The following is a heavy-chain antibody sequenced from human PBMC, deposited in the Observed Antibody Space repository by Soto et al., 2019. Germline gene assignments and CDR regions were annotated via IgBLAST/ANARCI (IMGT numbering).Heavy chain of an antibody. J-gene: IGHJ4*02. CDR3: ASSDGGSTIDY. CDR2: IYYSGST. V-gene: IGHV4-39*01. Sequence: QLQLQESGPGLVKPSETLSLTCSVSGGSISSGSYYWGWIRQPPGKGLQWIGTIYYSGSTYYNPSLKSRVTISVDTSKNQFSLKLSSVTAADTAVYYCASSDGGSTIDYWGQGALVTVSS. CDR1: GGSISSGSYY.